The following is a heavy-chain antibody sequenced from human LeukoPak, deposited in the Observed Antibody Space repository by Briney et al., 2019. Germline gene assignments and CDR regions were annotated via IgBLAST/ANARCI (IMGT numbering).Heavy chain of an antibody. CDR2: IIPIFGTA. CDR3: ARLPGGAAGVGMDV. Sequence: AASVKVSCKASGGTFSSYAISWVRQAPGQGLEWMGGIIPIFGTANYAQKFQGRVTITADESTSTAYMELSSLRSEDTAVYYCARLPGGAAGVGMDVWGKGTTVTVSS. V-gene: IGHV1-69*13. J-gene: IGHJ6*04. CDR1: GGTFSSYA. D-gene: IGHD2-15*01.